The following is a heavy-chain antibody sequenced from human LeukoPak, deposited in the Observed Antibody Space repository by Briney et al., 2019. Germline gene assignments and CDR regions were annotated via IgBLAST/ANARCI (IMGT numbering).Heavy chain of an antibody. Sequence: ASVKVSCKASGYTFTSYSISWVRQAPGQGLEWMGSISPYNGNTNYAQKLQGRVTMTTDTSTSTAYMDLRSLRSDDTALYYCATSITMVQGVIISGGWFDPWGQGTLVTVSS. D-gene: IGHD3-10*01. CDR1: GYTFTSYS. J-gene: IGHJ5*02. CDR3: ATSITMVQGVIISGGWFDP. V-gene: IGHV1-18*01. CDR2: ISPYNGNT.